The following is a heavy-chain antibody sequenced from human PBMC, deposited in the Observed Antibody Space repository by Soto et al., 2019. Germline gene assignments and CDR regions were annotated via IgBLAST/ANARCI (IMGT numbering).Heavy chain of an antibody. CDR3: ARVSTIFGVETRGMDV. CDR1: GGSISSGDYY. CDR2: IYYSGST. V-gene: IGHV4-30-4*01. D-gene: IGHD3-3*01. J-gene: IGHJ6*02. Sequence: SETLSLTCTVSGGSISSGDYYWSWIRQPPGKGLGWIGYIYYSGSTYYNPSLKSRVTISVDTSKNQFSLKLSSVTAADTAVYYCARVSTIFGVETRGMDVWGQGTTVTVSS.